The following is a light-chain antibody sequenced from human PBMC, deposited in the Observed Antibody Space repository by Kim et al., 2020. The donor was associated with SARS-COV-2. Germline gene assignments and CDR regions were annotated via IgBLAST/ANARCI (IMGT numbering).Light chain of an antibody. CDR3: NSRDSTTNHVV. Sequence: ALGQTVRITCQGASFRKFYASWYQQKPGQAPVLVIYGETNRPSGIPDRFSGSSSGNIASLTITGAQAEDEADYYCNSRDSTTNHVVFGGGTQLTVL. V-gene: IGLV3-19*01. CDR2: GET. J-gene: IGLJ2*01. CDR1: SFRKFY.